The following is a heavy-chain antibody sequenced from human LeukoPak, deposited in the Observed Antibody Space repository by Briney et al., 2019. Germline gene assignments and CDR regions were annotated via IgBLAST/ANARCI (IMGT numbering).Heavy chain of an antibody. J-gene: IGHJ4*02. D-gene: IGHD3-10*01. Sequence: PSETLSLTCTVSGGSISSSSYYWGWIRQPPGKGLEWIGSIYYSGSTYYNPSLKSRVTISVDTSKNQFSLKLSSVTAADTAVYYCARVLMPVGSGSPPDYWGQGTLVTVSS. V-gene: IGHV4-39*07. CDR2: IYYSGST. CDR3: ARVLMPVGSGSPPDY. CDR1: GGSISSSSYY.